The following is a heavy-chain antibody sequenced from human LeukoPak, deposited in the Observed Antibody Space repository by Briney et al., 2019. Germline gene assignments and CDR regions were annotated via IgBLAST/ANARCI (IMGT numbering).Heavy chain of an antibody. CDR2: MNPNSGNT. D-gene: IGHD1-26*01. J-gene: IGHJ4*02. V-gene: IGHV1-8*02. CDR3: ARGLNPLLRQGSYGY. CDR1: GYTFTSYY. Sequence: ASVKVSCKASGYTFTSYYMHWVRQAPGQGLEWMGWMNPNSGNTGYAQKFQGRVTMTRNTSISTAYMELSSLRSEDTAVYYCARGLNPLLRQGSYGYWGQGTLVTVSS.